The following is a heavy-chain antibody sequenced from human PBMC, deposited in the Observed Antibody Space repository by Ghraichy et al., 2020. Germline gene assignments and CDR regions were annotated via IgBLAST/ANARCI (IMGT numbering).Heavy chain of an antibody. Sequence: GESLNISCAASGFTFSSYSMNWVRQAPGKGLEWVSSISSSSSYIYYADSVKGRFTISRDNAKNSLYLQMNSLRAEDTAVYYCARDSPPQLGDFDYWGQGTLVTVSS. V-gene: IGHV3-21*01. CDR1: GFTFSSYS. CDR2: ISSSSSYI. CDR3: ARDSPPQLGDFDY. J-gene: IGHJ4*02. D-gene: IGHD6-13*01.